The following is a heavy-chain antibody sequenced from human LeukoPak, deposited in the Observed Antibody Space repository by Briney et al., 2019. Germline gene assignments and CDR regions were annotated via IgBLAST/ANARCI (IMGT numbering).Heavy chain of an antibody. CDR3: ATSYDAKTAPYDL. CDR2: IYTSGST. D-gene: IGHD3-3*01. V-gene: IGHV4-4*09. Sequence: SETLSLTCTVSGGSISSYCWSWVRQPPGKGLEWIGYIYTSGSTDYNPSLKSRVTMSVDTSENQLSMELRFLTAADTAVYYCATSYDAKTAPYDLWGQGTLVTVSS. J-gene: IGHJ5*02. CDR1: GGSISSYC.